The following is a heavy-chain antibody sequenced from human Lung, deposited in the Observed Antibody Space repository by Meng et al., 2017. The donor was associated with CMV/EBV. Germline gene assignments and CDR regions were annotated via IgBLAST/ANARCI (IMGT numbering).Heavy chain of an antibody. D-gene: IGHD7-27*01. V-gene: IGHV1-2*02. CDR1: GYTFTAHY. CDR2: IHPHRGDT. CDR3: ARDNNWGPDY. Sequence: ASVXVSCKASGYTFTAHYFNWVRQAPGQGLEWMGWIHPHRGDTNYAQQFQGRVTLTRDTSINTGYMELTRLTSDDTAVYYCARDNNWGPDYWGQGTLVTVAS. J-gene: IGHJ4*02.